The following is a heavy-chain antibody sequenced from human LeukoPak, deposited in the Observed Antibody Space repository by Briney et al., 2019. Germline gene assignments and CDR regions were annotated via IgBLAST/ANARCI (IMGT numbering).Heavy chain of an antibody. D-gene: IGHD2-21*01. CDR3: TREQSYSEEIVVVNPPFDY. CDR1: GFTFSSYG. J-gene: IGHJ4*02. Sequence: GGSLRLSCAASGFTFSSYGMNWVRQAPGKGLEWVSSISSSGTYIYFADSVKGRFTISRDNAKNSLYLQMNSLRAEDTALYYCTREQSYSEEIVVVNPPFDYWGQGTLVTVSS. V-gene: IGHV3-21*01. CDR2: ISSSGTYI.